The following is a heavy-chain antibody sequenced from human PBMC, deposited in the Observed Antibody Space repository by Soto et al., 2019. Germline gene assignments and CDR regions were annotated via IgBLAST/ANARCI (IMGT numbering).Heavy chain of an antibody. CDR1: GFTFSSYS. J-gene: IGHJ4*02. CDR2: ISSSSSYI. D-gene: IGHD3-3*01. CDR3: ASAPSRYYDFWSGYYDGPAPSGDY. V-gene: IGHV3-21*01. Sequence: GGSLRLSCAASGFTFSSYSMNWVRQAPGKGLEWVSSISSSSSYIYYADSVKGRFTISRDNAKNSLYLQMNSLRAEDTAVYYCASAPSRYYDFWSGYYDGPAPSGDYWGQGTLVTVSS.